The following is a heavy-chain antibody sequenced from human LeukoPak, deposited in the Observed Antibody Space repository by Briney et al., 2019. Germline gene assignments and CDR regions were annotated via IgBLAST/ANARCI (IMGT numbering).Heavy chain of an antibody. Sequence: ASVKVSCKASGGTFSSYAISWVRQAPGQGLEWMGGIIPIFGTANYAQKLQGRVTITADESKSTAYMELSSLRSEDTAVYYCAREKDIVVVPAAIGDAFDIWGQGTMVTVSS. CDR3: AREKDIVVVPAAIGDAFDI. D-gene: IGHD2-2*01. J-gene: IGHJ3*02. V-gene: IGHV1-69*13. CDR2: IIPIFGTA. CDR1: GGTFSSYA.